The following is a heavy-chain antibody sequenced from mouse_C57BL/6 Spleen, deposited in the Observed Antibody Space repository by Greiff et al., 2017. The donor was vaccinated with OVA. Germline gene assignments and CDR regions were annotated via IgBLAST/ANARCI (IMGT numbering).Heavy chain of an antibody. J-gene: IGHJ2*01. D-gene: IGHD2-1*01. CDR1: GFNIKDDY. V-gene: IGHV14-4*01. CDR3: TTIGNFYYFDY. Sequence: VQLKESGAELVRPGASVKLSCTASGFNIKDDYMHWVKQRPEQGLEWIGWIDPENGDTEYASKFQGKATITADTSSNTAYLQLSSLTSEDTAVYYCTTIGNFYYFDYWGQGTTLTVSS. CDR2: IDPENGDT.